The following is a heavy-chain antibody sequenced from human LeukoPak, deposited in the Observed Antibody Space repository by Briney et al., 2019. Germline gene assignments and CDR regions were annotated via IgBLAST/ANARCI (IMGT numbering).Heavy chain of an antibody. D-gene: IGHD3-22*01. CDR1: GFSLSTSGMR. Sequence: SGPTLVNPTQTLTLTCTFSGFSLSTSGMRASWIRQPPGKALEWLARIDWDDDEFYSTSLKTRLTISKDTSKNQVVLTMTNMDPVDTATYYCAASIVGYYYYGMDVWGQGTTVTVSS. CDR3: AASIVGYYYYGMDV. CDR2: IDWDDDE. J-gene: IGHJ6*02. V-gene: IGHV2-70*04.